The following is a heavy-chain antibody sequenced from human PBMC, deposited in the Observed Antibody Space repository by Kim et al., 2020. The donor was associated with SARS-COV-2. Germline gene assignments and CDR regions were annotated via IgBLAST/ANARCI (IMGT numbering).Heavy chain of an antibody. CDR2: IYYSGST. J-gene: IGHJ4*02. V-gene: IGHV4-59*01. D-gene: IGHD3-10*01. Sequence: SETLSLTCTVSGGSISSYNWSWIRQRPGKGLEWMGYIYYSGSTNYNPSLKSRVTISVATSKNQFSLKLSPVTAAATAVYYCACLVRGVIHYWGQGTLVTVSS. CDR3: ACLVRGVIHY. CDR1: GGSISSYN.